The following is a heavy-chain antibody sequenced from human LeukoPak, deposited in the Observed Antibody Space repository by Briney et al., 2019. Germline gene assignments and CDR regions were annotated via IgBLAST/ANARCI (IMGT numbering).Heavy chain of an antibody. Sequence: PGGSLRLSCEASGFTFSSYDMNWVRQAPGKGLEWVSVISGSGGSTDYADSVKGRFSISRDNSKNTLYLQMNSLRAEDTAVYYCARVVLYYDFWSAYFHDWGQGTLVTVSS. V-gene: IGHV3-23*01. CDR1: GFTFSSYD. D-gene: IGHD3-3*01. CDR2: ISGSGGST. J-gene: IGHJ4*02. CDR3: ARVVLYYDFWSAYFHD.